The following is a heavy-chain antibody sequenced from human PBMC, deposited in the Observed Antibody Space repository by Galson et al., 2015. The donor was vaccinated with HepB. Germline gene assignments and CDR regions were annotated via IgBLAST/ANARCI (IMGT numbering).Heavy chain of an antibody. CDR3: ASGWQPYSSGRWGSHFDY. CDR1: GGTFSSYA. D-gene: IGHD6-19*01. Sequence: SVKVSCKASGGTFSSYAISWVRQAPGQGLEWMGGIIPIFGTANYAQKFQGRVTITADESTSTAYMELSSLRSEDTAVYYCASGWQPYSSGRWGSHFDYWGQGTLVTVSS. V-gene: IGHV1-69*13. CDR2: IIPIFGTA. J-gene: IGHJ4*02.